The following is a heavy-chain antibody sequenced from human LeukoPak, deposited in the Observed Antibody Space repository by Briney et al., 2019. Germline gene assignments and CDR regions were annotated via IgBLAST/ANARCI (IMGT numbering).Heavy chain of an antibody. CDR1: GYTFTSYD. CDR2: MNPNSGNT. CDR3: ASSKPPQYYYDSSGYYYDAFDI. J-gene: IGHJ3*02. V-gene: IGHV1-8*01. D-gene: IGHD3-22*01. Sequence: ASVKVSCKASGYTFTSYDINWVRQATGQGLEWMGWMNPNSGNTGYAQKFQGRVTMTRNTSISTAYMELSSLRSEDTAVYYCASSKPPQYYYDSSGYYYDAFDIWGQGTMVTVSS.